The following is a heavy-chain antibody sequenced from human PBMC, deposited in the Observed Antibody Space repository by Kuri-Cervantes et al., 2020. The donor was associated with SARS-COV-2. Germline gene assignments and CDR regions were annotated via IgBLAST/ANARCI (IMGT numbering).Heavy chain of an antibody. D-gene: IGHD2-2*01. V-gene: IGHV1-18*01. Sequence: ASVKVSCKASGYSLTNYDMIWVRQAPGQGLEWMGWIGTNNGNKVYAQKFQGRVTMTTDTSTNTASMELTSLRSDDTAVYYCARKGVVVPTPVDYYYAMDVWGQGTRVTVS. J-gene: IGHJ6*02. CDR2: IGTNNGNK. CDR3: ARKGVVVPTPVDYYYAMDV. CDR1: GYSLTNYD.